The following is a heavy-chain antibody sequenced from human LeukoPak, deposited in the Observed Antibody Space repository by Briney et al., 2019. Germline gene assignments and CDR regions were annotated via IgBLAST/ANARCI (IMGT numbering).Heavy chain of an antibody. CDR3: ARDRGYCSSTSCYPFDY. Sequence: SETLSLTCTVSGGSISSYYWSWIRQPPGKGLEWIGEIYHSGSTNYNPSLKSRVTISVDKSKNQFSLKLSSVTAADTAVYYCARDRGYCSSTSCYPFDYWGQGTLVTVSS. V-gene: IGHV4-59*12. D-gene: IGHD2-2*01. CDR2: IYHSGST. CDR1: GGSISSYY. J-gene: IGHJ4*02.